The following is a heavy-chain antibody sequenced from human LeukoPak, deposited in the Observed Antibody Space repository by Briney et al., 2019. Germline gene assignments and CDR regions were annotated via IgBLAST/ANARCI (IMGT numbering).Heavy chain of an antibody. D-gene: IGHD3-3*01. V-gene: IGHV3-23*01. CDR2: ISGSGGST. CDR1: GFTFSSYA. Sequence: QPGGSLRLSCAASGFTFSSYAMSWVRQAPGKGLEWVSAISGSGGSTYYADSVKGRFTISRDNSKNTLYLQMNSLRAEDTAVYYCAKDRSAHYDIWSGYYRTANGFFDYWGQGTLVTVSS. CDR3: AKDRSAHYDIWSGYYRTANGFFDY. J-gene: IGHJ4*02.